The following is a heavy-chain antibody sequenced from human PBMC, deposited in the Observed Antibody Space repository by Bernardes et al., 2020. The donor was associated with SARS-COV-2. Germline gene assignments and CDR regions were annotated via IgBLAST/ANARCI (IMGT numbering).Heavy chain of an antibody. V-gene: IGHV5-51*01. Sequence: GESLKISCKGSGYSFTSYWIGWVRQMPGKGLEWMGIIYPGDSDTRYSPSFQGQVTISADKSISTAYLQWSSLKASDTAMYYCARHINYDYIWGSYRYDAFDSWGQGTMVTVSS. CDR1: GYSFTSYW. CDR2: IYPGDSDT. CDR3: ARHINYDYIWGSYRYDAFDS. D-gene: IGHD3-16*02. J-gene: IGHJ3*02.